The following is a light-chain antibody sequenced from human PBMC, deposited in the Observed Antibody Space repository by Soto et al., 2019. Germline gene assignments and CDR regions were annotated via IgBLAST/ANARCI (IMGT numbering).Light chain of an antibody. Sequence: EIILTQSPATLSLSPGERATLSCRASQTVSSNYLAWCQQRHGQAPRPLIYGASTRAAGIPERLSGSGYGTDLTITITRIETEDSEVYFCQQYTGQPTTFGQGTRLEIK. V-gene: IGKV3-20*01. CDR2: GAS. CDR1: QTVSSNY. J-gene: IGKJ5*01. CDR3: QQYTGQPTT.